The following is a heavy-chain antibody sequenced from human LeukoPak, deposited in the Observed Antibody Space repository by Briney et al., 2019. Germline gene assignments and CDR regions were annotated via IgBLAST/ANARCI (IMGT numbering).Heavy chain of an antibody. D-gene: IGHD3-22*01. CDR3: ARSYVDSSGYYPDY. CDR2: INPNGGGT. Sequence: ASVKVSCKASGYTFTGYYIHWVRQAPGQGLEWMGWINPNGGGTDYAQKFQGRVTMTRDTSISTAYMELSRLRSDDTAVYYCARSYVDSSGYYPDYWGQGTLVTVSS. V-gene: IGHV1-2*02. CDR1: GYTFTGYY. J-gene: IGHJ4*02.